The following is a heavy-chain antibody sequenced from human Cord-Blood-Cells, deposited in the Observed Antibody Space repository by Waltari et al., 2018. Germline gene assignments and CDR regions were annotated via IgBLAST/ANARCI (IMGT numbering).Heavy chain of an antibody. Sequence: QVQLVQSGAEVKKPGSSVKVSCKASGGTFSSYAISWVRQAPGQGLEWMGGIIPIFGTANYAQKFQGRVTITADESTGTAYMELSSLRSEDTAMYYCASGGYCSSTSCYDAFDIWGQGTMVTVSS. CDR3: ASGGYCSSTSCYDAFDI. D-gene: IGHD2-2*01. CDR1: GGTFSSYA. CDR2: IIPIFGTA. J-gene: IGHJ3*02. V-gene: IGHV1-69*01.